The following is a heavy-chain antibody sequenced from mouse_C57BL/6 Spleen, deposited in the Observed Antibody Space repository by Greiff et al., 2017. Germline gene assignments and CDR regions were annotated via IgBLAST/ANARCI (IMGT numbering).Heavy chain of an antibody. J-gene: IGHJ4*01. D-gene: IGHD3-3*01. CDR3: TRAGFSAMDY. Sequence: QVQLQQSGAELVKPGASVKLSCKASGYTFTSYYMYWVKQRPGQGLEWIGEINPNNGGTNFNEKFKSKATLTVNKSSSTAYIQLSSLTSEDSAVYYCTRAGFSAMDYWGQGTSVTVSS. V-gene: IGHV1S81*02. CDR2: INPNNGGT. CDR1: GYTFTSYY.